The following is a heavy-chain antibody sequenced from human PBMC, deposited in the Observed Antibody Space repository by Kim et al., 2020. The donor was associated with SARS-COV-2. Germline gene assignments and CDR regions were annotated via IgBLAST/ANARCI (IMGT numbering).Heavy chain of an antibody. J-gene: IGHJ4*02. Sequence: SVKVSCKASGGTFSSYAISWVRQAPGQGLEWMGGIIPIFGTANYAQKFQGRVTITADESTSTAYMELSSLRSEDTAVYYCARDLNGSGTFDYWGQGTLVTVSS. D-gene: IGHD3-10*01. CDR3: ARDLNGSGTFDY. V-gene: IGHV1-69*13. CDR1: GGTFSSYA. CDR2: IIPIFGTA.